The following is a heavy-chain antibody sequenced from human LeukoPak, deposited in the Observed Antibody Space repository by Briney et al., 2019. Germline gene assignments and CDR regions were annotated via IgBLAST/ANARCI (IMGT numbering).Heavy chain of an antibody. CDR3: ARGRDGYKRFDY. V-gene: IGHV4-59*01. D-gene: IGHD5-24*01. J-gene: IGHJ4*02. Sequence: SETLSLTCTVFGGSISSYYWSWIRQPPGKGLEWIGYIYYSGSTNYNPSLKSRVTISVDTSKNQFSLKLSSVTAADTAVYYCARGRDGYKRFDYWGQGTLVTVSS. CDR1: GGSISSYY. CDR2: IYYSGST.